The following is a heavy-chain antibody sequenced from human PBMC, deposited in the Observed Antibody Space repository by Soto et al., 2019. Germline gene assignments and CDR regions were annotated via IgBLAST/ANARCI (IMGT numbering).Heavy chain of an antibody. D-gene: IGHD3-16*01. CDR1: GFTFSSYA. V-gene: IGHV3-23*01. CDR2: ISGSGGST. CDR3: AKRGRTYYDYVWGSSESYYFDY. J-gene: IGHJ4*02. Sequence: PGGSLRLSCAASGFTFSSYAMSWVRQAPGKGLEWVSAISGSGGSTYYADSVKGRFTISRDNSKNTLYLQMNSLRAEDTAVYYCAKRGRTYYDYVWGSSESYYFDYWGQGTLVTVCS.